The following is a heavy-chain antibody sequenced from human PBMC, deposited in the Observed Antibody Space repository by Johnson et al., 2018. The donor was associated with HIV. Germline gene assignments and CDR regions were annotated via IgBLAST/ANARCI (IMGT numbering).Heavy chain of an antibody. CDR1: QFTFSRYY. CDR3: ANVRWPDAFDI. D-gene: IGHD4-23*01. CDR2: IYSGGST. J-gene: IGHJ3*02. Sequence: VQLVESGGGLVKPRGSPRLSCAASQFTFSRYYMSWVRQAPGKGLEWVSVIYSGGSTYYADSVKGRFTISRDNSKNTLYLQMNSLRAEDTAVYYCANVRWPDAFDIWGQGTMVTVSS. V-gene: IGHV3-66*01.